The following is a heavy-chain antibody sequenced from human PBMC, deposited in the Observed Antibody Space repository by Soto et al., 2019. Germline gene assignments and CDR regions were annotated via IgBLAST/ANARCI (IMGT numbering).Heavy chain of an antibody. J-gene: IGHJ5*01. D-gene: IGHD3-22*01. V-gene: IGHV4-34*01. Sequence: WTWIRQSPGKGLEWIGDINHSGRVNYSPSLKSRVTISLDTSKNQFSLTLSAVTAADTAMYYCSTRAYDTNGFYRFDPWGQGTLVTVSS. CDR3: STRAYDTNGFYRFDP. CDR2: INHSGRV.